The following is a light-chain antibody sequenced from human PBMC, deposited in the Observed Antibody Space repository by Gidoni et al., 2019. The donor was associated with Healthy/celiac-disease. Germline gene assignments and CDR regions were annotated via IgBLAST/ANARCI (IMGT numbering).Light chain of an antibody. Sequence: QSVLTQPPSASGTPGPRVPISCSGSSSNIGSNYVYWYQQLPGTAPKLLIYRNNPRPSGVPDRFSGSKSGTSASLAISVLRSEDEADYYCAAWDDSLSGPNYVFGTGTKVTVL. CDR3: AAWDDSLSGPNYV. J-gene: IGLJ1*01. CDR1: SSNIGSNY. V-gene: IGLV1-47*01. CDR2: RNN.